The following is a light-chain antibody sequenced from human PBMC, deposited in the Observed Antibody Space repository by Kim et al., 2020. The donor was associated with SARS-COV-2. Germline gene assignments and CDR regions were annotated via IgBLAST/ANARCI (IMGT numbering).Light chain of an antibody. CDR3: QSADSSVTWV. J-gene: IGLJ3*02. V-gene: IGLV3-25*03. CDR1: ALAKQY. CDR2: KDS. Sequence: SYELTQPPSVSVSPGQTARITCSGDALAKQYAYWYQQKPGQAPVLVIYKDSERPSGIPERFSGSSSGTTVTLTISGVQTEDEADYYCQSADSSVTWVFGGGTQLTVL.